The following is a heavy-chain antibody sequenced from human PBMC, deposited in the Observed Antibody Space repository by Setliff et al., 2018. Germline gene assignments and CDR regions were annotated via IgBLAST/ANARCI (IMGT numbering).Heavy chain of an antibody. CDR3: ARAVRGSTGWYGPFDY. Sequence: PGGSLRLSCAASGFTFSNYEMNWVRQVPGKGLEWVSYISTSTMYYADSVKGRFIISRDNAKNSLYLQMNSLRAEDTAVYYCARAVRGSTGWYGPFDYWGLGTLVTVSS. CDR1: GFTFSNYE. V-gene: IGHV3-48*03. D-gene: IGHD6-19*01. CDR2: ISTSTM. J-gene: IGHJ4*02.